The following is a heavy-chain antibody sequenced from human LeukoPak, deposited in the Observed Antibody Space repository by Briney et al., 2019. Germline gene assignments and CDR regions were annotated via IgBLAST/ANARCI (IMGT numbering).Heavy chain of an antibody. CDR1: GESFSGYY. Sequence: KPSETLSLTCAVYGESFSGYYWSWIRQPPGKGLEWIGEINHSGSTNYNPSLKSRVTISVDTSKNQVSLKLSSVTAADTAVYYCARQYCSSISCCLDYWGQGTLVPVSS. CDR3: ARQYCSSISCCLDY. D-gene: IGHD2-2*01. CDR2: INHSGST. J-gene: IGHJ4*02. V-gene: IGHV4-34*01.